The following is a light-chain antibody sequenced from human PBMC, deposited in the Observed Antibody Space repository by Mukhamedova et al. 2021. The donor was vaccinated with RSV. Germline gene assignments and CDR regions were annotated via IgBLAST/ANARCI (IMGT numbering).Light chain of an antibody. Sequence: WYQRRVHGKAPKLLIYEASSLQSGVSSRFSGCGYGTEFTLTINSLQAEDFATYYCQQFYTYSQTFGQGTKVEVK. CDR3: QQFYTYSQT. CDR2: EAS. J-gene: IGKJ1*01. V-gene: IGKV1-5*03.